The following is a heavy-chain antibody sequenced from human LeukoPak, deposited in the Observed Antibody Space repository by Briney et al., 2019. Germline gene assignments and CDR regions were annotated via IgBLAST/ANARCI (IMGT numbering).Heavy chain of an antibody. CDR2: IKQDGSEK. J-gene: IGHJ6*02. V-gene: IGHV3-7*01. D-gene: IGHD3-10*01. CDR3: AREGYTMVRGVSYYYYGMDV. CDR1: GFTFSSLW. Sequence: AGGSLRLSCAASGFTFSSLWMSWVRQAPGKGLEWVANIKQDGSEKYYVDSVKGRFTISRDNAKNSLYLQMNSLRAEDTAVYYCAREGYTMVRGVSYYYYGMDVWGQGTTVTVSS.